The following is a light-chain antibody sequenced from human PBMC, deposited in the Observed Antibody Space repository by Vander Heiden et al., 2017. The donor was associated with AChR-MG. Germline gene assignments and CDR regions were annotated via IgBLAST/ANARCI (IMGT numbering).Light chain of an antibody. J-gene: IGKJ3*01. CDR1: QNIDKH. CDR3: QQSDSSLS. CDR2: VAS. Sequence: DIQMTQPPSSLSASVGDRVTITCRASQNIDKHLNWYQQKPGKAPEVLIYVASNLQSGVPSRFSGSGSGTDFTLTISSLQPEDVATYYCQQSDSSLSFGPRTKVDIK. V-gene: IGKV1-39*01.